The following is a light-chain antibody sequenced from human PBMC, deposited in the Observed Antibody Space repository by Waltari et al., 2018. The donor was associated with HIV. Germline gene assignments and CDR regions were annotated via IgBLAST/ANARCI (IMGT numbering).Light chain of an antibody. J-gene: IGLJ3*02. CDR2: EVY. CDR3: CSYAGSRTHWV. Sequence: QSALTQPASVSGSPGPSITISCTGSRSVAGSYNLFPWYQHQPGKAPKPMIYEVYHRPSGVSNRFSGSKSGDTAFLTISGLQAEDEAAYYCCSYAGSRTHWVFGGGTKLTVL. V-gene: IGLV2-23*02. CDR1: RSVAGSYNL.